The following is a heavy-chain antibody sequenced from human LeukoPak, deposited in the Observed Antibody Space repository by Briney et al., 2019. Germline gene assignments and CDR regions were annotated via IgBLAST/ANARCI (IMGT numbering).Heavy chain of an antibody. CDR1: GFTFSSYW. J-gene: IGHJ4*02. Sequence: GGSLRLSRAASGFTFSSYWMSWVRQAPGKGLEWVANIKQDGSEKYYVDSVKGRFTISRDNAKNSLYLQMNSLRAEDTAVYYCARDVMTYCGGDCYRPYYFDYWGQGTLVTVPS. CDR3: ARDVMTYCGGDCYRPYYFDY. CDR2: IKQDGSEK. V-gene: IGHV3-7*01. D-gene: IGHD2-21*01.